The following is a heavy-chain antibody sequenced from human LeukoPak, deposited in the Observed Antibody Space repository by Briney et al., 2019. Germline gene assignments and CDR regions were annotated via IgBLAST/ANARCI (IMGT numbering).Heavy chain of an antibody. D-gene: IGHD3-10*01. V-gene: IGHV3-74*01. CDR2: IKSDVSST. Sequence: GGSLRLSCAASGFTFSSYWMHWVRQAPGKGLVWVSSIKSDVSSTSYADSVKGRLTISRDNSKNTLYLQRNSLRTEHTAVHYCATGNGHVFDIWGQGTMVTVS. CDR1: GFTFSSYW. CDR3: ATGNGHVFDI. J-gene: IGHJ3*02.